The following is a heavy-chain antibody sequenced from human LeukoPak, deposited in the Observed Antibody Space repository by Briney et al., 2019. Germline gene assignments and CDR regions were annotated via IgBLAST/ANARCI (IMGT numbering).Heavy chain of an antibody. CDR1: GYPFTAYY. Sequence: ASVRVSCKAPGYPFTAYYMHWARQAPGQGLEWMGWINPATGETKYAQNFQDRVTMTTDTSITRVYMELRRLTSDDTAVYYCAKRGAGPSIAVFDYWGQGTLVTVSS. CDR2: INPATGET. V-gene: IGHV1-2*02. CDR3: AKRGAGPSIAVFDY. D-gene: IGHD6-19*01. J-gene: IGHJ4*02.